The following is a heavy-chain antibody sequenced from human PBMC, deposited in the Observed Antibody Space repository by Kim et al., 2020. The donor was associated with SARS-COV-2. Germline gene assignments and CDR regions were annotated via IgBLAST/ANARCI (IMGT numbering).Heavy chain of an antibody. Sequence: GGSLRLSCAASGFTFSSYAMSWVRQAPGKGLEWVSAISGSGGSTYYADSVKGRFTISRDNSKNTLYLQMNSLRAEDTAVYYCAKGFRKYYYGSGSYYNEDYYSGMDVWGQVTTVTVSS. CDR3: AKGFRKYYYGSGSYYNEDYYSGMDV. CDR1: GFTFSSYA. J-gene: IGHJ6*02. CDR2: ISGSGGST. D-gene: IGHD3-10*01. V-gene: IGHV3-23*01.